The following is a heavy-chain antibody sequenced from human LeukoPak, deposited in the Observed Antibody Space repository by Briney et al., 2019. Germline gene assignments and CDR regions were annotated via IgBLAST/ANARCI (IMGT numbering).Heavy chain of an antibody. CDR1: GYTFTSYY. J-gene: IGHJ4*02. Sequence: GASVKVSCKASGYTFTSYYMHWVRQAPGQGLEWMGIINPSGGSTSYAQKFQGRVTMTRDMSTSTVYLELSSLKSDDTAVYYCARDPGHDTSNYGGLDFWGQGTLVTVSS. CDR3: ARDPGHDTSNYGGLDF. CDR2: INPSGGST. D-gene: IGHD4-11*01. V-gene: IGHV1-46*01.